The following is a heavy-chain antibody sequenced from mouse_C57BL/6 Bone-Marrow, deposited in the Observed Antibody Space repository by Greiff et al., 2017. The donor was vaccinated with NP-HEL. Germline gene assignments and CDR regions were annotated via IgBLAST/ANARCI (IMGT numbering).Heavy chain of an antibody. V-gene: IGHV1-61*01. CDR2: IYPSDSET. CDR1: GYTFTSYW. Sequence: VQLQQPGAELVRPGSSVKLSCKASGYTFTSYWMDWVKPRPGQGLEWIGNIYPSDSETHYNQKFKDKATLTVDKSSSTAYMQLSSLTSEDSAVYYCARRWLLRYYYAMDYWGQGTSVTVSS. D-gene: IGHD2-3*01. J-gene: IGHJ4*01. CDR3: ARRWLLRYYYAMDY.